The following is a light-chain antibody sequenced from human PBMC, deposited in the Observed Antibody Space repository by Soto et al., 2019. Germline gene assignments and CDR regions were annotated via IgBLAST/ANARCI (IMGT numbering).Light chain of an antibody. CDR1: QSVSSSY. CDR3: QQYGSSQS. CDR2: CAY. V-gene: IGKV3-20*01. Sequence: EIVLTQSPGTLALSPGERATLSCRASQSVSSSYLAWYQQKPGQAPRLLIYCAYSRATGIPDRFSGSGYGTDFTLTISRLEPEDFAMYYCQQYGSSQSFGQGTTVAIK. J-gene: IGKJ1*01.